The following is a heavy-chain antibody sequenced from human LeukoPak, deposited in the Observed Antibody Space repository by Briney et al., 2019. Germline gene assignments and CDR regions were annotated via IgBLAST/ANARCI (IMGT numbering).Heavy chain of an antibody. Sequence: LTGVSLRLSCAASGLIVSNNYMNWVRQAPGKGLEWVSALYIGGNTYYADSVRGRFTISRDNSKNTLYLQMNSLRAEDTAIYYCTTTAGYNYGQYWGQGTLVTVSS. V-gene: IGHV3-53*01. CDR3: TTTAGYNYGQY. CDR2: LYIGGNT. J-gene: IGHJ4*02. D-gene: IGHD5-18*01. CDR1: GLIVSNNY.